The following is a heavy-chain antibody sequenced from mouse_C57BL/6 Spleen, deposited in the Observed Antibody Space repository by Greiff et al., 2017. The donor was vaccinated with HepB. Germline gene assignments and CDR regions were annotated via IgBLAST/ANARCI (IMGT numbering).Heavy chain of an antibody. V-gene: IGHV1-82*01. J-gene: IGHJ2*01. CDR3: ANGFDY. CDR1: GYAFSSSW. CDR2: IYPGDGDT. Sequence: QVQLQQSGPELVKPGASVKISCKASGYAFSSSWLNWVKQRPGKGLEWIGRIYPGDGDTNYNGKFKGKATLTADKSSRTAYMQLSSLTSEDSAVYFCANGFDYWGQGTTLTVSS.